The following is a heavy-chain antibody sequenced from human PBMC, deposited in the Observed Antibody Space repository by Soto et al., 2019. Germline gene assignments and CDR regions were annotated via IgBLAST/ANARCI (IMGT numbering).Heavy chain of an antibody. CDR3: ARDRGGGYCSGGSCYDWFDP. D-gene: IGHD2-15*01. CDR2: ISSSSSYT. V-gene: IGHV3-11*06. CDR1: GFTFSDYY. Sequence: GGSLRLSCAASGFTFSDYYMSWIRQAPGKGLEWVSYISSSSSYTNYADSVKGRFTISRDNAKNSLYLQMNSLRAEDTAVYYCARDRGGGYCSGGSCYDWFDPWGQGTLVTVS. J-gene: IGHJ5*02.